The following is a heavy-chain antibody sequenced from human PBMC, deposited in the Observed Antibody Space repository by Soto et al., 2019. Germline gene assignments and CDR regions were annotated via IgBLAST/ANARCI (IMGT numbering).Heavy chain of an antibody. CDR1: GFTFSSYE. CDR2: MSSSGNTV. J-gene: IGHJ3*02. V-gene: IGHV3-48*03. D-gene: IGHD3-16*02. CDR3: AKEVIGAFDI. Sequence: GGSLRLSCTASGFTFSSYEMNWLRQAPGKGLEWLSYMSSSGNTVFYADSVKGLFTISRDNSKNTLYLQMNSLRAEDTAVYYCAKEVIGAFDIWGQGTMVTVSS.